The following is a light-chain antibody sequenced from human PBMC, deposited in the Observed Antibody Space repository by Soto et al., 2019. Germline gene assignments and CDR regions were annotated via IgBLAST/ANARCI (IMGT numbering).Light chain of an antibody. V-gene: IGKV3-20*01. Sequence: DIVLTQSPGTLSLSPGDRALLSCGASESVASPYVAWYQQKPGLPPRLLVSATSSRATGIPDRFRGSGSRRDFTLSISRLEPEDSALYFCQQYSNSPITFGQGTRLEIK. CDR1: ESVASPY. CDR2: ATS. CDR3: QQYSNSPIT. J-gene: IGKJ5*01.